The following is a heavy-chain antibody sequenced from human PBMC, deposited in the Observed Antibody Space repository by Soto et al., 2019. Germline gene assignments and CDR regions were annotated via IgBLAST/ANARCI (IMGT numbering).Heavy chain of an antibody. D-gene: IGHD3-3*01. CDR3: NRGSEYDFWSGYL. J-gene: IGHJ4*02. V-gene: IGHV1-69*06. CDR1: GGTSTRYA. CDR2: IVPMFGTS. Sequence: QERLVQSGAEVRKPGSSVKVSCKVTGGTSTRYAINWVRQAPGHGREWMGGIVPMFGTSKYAQKFQGRVTITADTSTNIAYMELRSLRSEDTAVYYCNRGSEYDFWSGYLWGQGTLVSVSS.